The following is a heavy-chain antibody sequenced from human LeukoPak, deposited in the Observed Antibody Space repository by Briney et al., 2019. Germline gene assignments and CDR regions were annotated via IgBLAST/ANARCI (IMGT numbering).Heavy chain of an antibody. CDR2: ITSSSSI. CDR3: AMQWLVKGGYYFDY. CDR1: GFNFSNYG. Sequence: GGSLRLSCAASGFNFSNYGMSWVRQAPGKGLEWVSFITSSSSIYYADSVKGRFTISRDNAKNSLFLQMNSLRAEDTAVYYCAMQWLVKGGYYFDYWGQGTLVSVSS. V-gene: IGHV3-48*01. J-gene: IGHJ4*02. D-gene: IGHD6-19*01.